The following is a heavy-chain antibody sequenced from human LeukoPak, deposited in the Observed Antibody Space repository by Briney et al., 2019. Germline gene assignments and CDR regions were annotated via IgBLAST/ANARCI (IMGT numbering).Heavy chain of an antibody. Sequence: ASVKVSCKPSGGTLSSHAINWVRQAPGQGLEWMGEYIPVFGTANYPQTFQGRVTISTDSSSGTAYLELSSLRIEDTAVYCCARDSGRYYDSSADDVPDLWGQGTLIIVSP. CDR1: GGTLSSHA. J-gene: IGHJ3*01. D-gene: IGHD3-22*01. CDR3: ARDSGRYYDSSADDVPDL. CDR2: YIPVFGTA. V-gene: IGHV1-69*05.